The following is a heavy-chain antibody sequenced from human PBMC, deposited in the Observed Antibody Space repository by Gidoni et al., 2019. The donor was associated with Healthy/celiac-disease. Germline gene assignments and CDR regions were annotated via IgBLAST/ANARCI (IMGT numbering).Heavy chain of an antibody. CDR1: GGTFISYT. CDR2: IIPILGIA. CDR3: ARERVATGGLFDY. V-gene: IGHV1-69*08. D-gene: IGHD5-12*01. Sequence: QVQLVQSGAEVKKPGSSVKVSCKASGGTFISYTISWVRQAPGQGLEWMGRIIPILGIANYTQKFQGRVTITADKSTSTAYMELSSLRSEDTAVYYCARERVATGGLFDYWGQGTLVTVSS. J-gene: IGHJ4*02.